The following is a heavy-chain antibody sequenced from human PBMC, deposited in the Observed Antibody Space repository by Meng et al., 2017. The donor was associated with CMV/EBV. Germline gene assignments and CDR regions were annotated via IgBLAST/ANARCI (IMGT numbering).Heavy chain of an antibody. Sequence: HVPLPAAGPGLVKPPETLSLTGTVSGGSISSYYWSWIRQPAGKGLEWIGRIYTSGSTNYNPSLKSRVTMSVDTSKNQFSLKLSSVTAADTAVYYCARHGDTAMVVGIDYWGQGTLVTVSS. CDR1: GGSISSYY. V-gene: IGHV4-4*07. CDR2: IYTSGST. D-gene: IGHD5-18*01. CDR3: ARHGDTAMVVGIDY. J-gene: IGHJ4*02.